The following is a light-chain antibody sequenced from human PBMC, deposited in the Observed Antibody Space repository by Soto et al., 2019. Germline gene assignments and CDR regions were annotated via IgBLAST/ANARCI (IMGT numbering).Light chain of an antibody. Sequence: QSALTQPASVSGSPGQSITISCTGTSNDIGAFDFVSWFQRRPGKAPRLIIYEVSNRPSGVSNRFSGSKSGNTASLTISGLQAEDEADYYCSSYTSSSTHVVFGGGTKVTVL. CDR1: SNDIGAFDF. CDR3: SSYTSSSTHVV. J-gene: IGLJ2*01. V-gene: IGLV2-14*01. CDR2: EVS.